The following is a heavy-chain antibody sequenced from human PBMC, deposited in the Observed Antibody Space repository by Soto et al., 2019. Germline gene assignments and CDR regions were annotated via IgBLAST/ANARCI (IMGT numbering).Heavy chain of an antibody. J-gene: IGHJ3*01. CDR2: TSGYSGNS. CDR1: GYIFSSFY. D-gene: IGHD3-3*02. Sequence: ASVKVSCKASGYIFSSFYINWVRQAPGQGLEWMGWTSGYSGNSKYAQKFQGRVTMTTDTSTNTGYMEMRSLTSDDTAVYYCASDIFGPVEAFGLWGQGTMVTVSS. CDR3: ASDIFGPVEAFGL. V-gene: IGHV1-18*01.